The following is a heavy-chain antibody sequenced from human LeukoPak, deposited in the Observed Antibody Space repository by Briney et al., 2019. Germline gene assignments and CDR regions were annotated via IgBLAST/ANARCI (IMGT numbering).Heavy chain of an antibody. CDR2: ISSSSSYI. CDR3: ARRHGYSSSWYYFDY. CDR1: GFTFSSYS. Sequence: GGSLRLSCAASGFTFSSYSMNWVRQAPGKGLGWVSSISSSSSYIYYADSVKGRFTISRDNAKNSLYLQMNSLRAEDTAVYYCARRHGYSSSWYYFDYWGQGTLVTVSS. J-gene: IGHJ4*02. V-gene: IGHV3-21*01. D-gene: IGHD6-13*01.